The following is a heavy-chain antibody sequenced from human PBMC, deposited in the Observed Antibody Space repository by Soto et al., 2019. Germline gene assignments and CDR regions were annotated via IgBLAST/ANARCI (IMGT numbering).Heavy chain of an antibody. CDR2: ISSSGSTI. CDR1: GFTFSSYE. V-gene: IGHV3-48*03. J-gene: IGHJ6*02. CDR3: ARDQRNQWLAPGGMDV. D-gene: IGHD6-19*01. Sequence: GGSLRLSCAASGFTFSSYEMNWVRQAPGKGLEWVSYISSSGSTIYYADSVKGRSTISRDNAKNSLYLQMNSLRAEDTAVYHCARDQRNQWLAPGGMDVWGQGTTVTVSS.